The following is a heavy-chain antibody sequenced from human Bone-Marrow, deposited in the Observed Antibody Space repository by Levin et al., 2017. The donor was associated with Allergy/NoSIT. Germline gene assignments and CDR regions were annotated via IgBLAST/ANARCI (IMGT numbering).Heavy chain of an antibody. CDR2: IYSGGTT. Sequence: GGSLRLSCAASGLIVSDTYMNWVRQAPGQGLEWVSVIYSGGTTYYSDSVKGRFTISRDNSKNTLYLQMNSLRAEDTAVYYCARSMIIVPYRRDGCDIWGQGTLVAVSS. V-gene: IGHV3-53*01. CDR3: ARSMIIVPYRRDGCDI. J-gene: IGHJ3*02. CDR1: GLIVSDTY. D-gene: IGHD3-22*01.